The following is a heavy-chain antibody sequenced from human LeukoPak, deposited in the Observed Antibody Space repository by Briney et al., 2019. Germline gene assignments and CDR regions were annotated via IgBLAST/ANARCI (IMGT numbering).Heavy chain of an antibody. CDR2: IYSSGYA. J-gene: IGHJ5*02. Sequence: SETLSLTCTVSNGSISSHYWSWIRQPPGKGLEWIGLIYSSGYANYNPSLKSRVTISVDTSKNHFSLKLSSATAADTAVYYCARLTAAGPRTNWFDPWGQGTLVTVSS. D-gene: IGHD6-13*01. CDR3: ARLTAAGPRTNWFDP. V-gene: IGHV4-59*11. CDR1: NGSISSHY.